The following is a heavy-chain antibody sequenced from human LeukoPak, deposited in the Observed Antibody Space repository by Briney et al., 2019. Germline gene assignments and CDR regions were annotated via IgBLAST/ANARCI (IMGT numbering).Heavy chain of an antibody. CDR1: GGTFSSYA. CDR2: IIPIRGIA. J-gene: IGHJ6*02. D-gene: IGHD2-2*01. V-gene: IGHV1-69*04. CDR3: ARDSMRDIVVVPAAIEPYGMDV. Sequence: SVKVSCKASGGTFSSYAISWVRQAPGQGLEWMGRIIPIRGIANYAQKFQGRVTITADKSTSTAYMELSSLRSEDTAVYYCARDSMRDIVVVPAAIEPYGMDVWGQGTTVTVSS.